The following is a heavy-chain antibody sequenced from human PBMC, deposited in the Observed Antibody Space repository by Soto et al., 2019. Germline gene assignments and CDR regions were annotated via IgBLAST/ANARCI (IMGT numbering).Heavy chain of an antibody. J-gene: IGHJ6*03. Sequence: EVQLVESGGGLVKPGGSLRLSCAASGFTFSSYSMNWVRQAPGKGLEWVSSISSSSSYIYYADSVKGRFTTSRDNAKNSLYLQMNSLRAEDTAVYYCARGSSSNPNYYYYYMDVWGKGTTVTVSS. CDR1: GFTFSSYS. CDR3: ARGSSSNPNYYYYYMDV. CDR2: ISSSSSYI. V-gene: IGHV3-21*01. D-gene: IGHD6-6*01.